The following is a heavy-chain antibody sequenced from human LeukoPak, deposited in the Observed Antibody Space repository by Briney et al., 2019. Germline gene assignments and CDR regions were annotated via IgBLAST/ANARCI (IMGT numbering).Heavy chain of an antibody. CDR1: GFTVTSAY. Sequence: PGGSLRLSCAASGFTVTSAYMNWVRQAPGKGLEWISVIYPGVGTYYADSVKGRFTISRDNSKNTLYLQLNSLRAEDTAVYYCAKEGVSVGAQRGYYMDVWGNGTTVTVS. CDR2: IYPGVGT. CDR3: AKEGVSVGAQRGYYMDV. V-gene: IGHV3-53*01. J-gene: IGHJ6*03. D-gene: IGHD1-26*01.